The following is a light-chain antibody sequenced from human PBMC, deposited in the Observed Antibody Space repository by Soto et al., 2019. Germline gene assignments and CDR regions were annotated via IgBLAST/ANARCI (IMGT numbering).Light chain of an antibody. CDR3: SSYTTSSTVV. V-gene: IGLV2-14*03. J-gene: IGLJ3*02. CDR1: SSDVGSYNY. CDR2: DVT. Sequence: SALTQPASVSGSPGQSITISCTGTSSDVGSYNYVSWYQQHPGKAPKLMIYDVTHRPSGVSNRLSGSKSGNTASLTISGLQAEDEADYYCSSYTTSSTVVFGGGTKLTVL.